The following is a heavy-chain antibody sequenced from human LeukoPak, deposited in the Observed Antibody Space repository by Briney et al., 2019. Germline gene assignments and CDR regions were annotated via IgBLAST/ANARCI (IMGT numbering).Heavy chain of an antibody. D-gene: IGHD5-12*01. J-gene: IGHJ6*03. V-gene: IGHV1-69*05. Sequence: SVKVSXKASGGTFSSYAISWVRQAPGQGLEWMGRIIPIFGTANYAQKFQGRVTITTDESTSTAYMELSSLRSEDTAVYYCAKSGYSGYANYYYYYMDVWGKGTTVTVSS. CDR2: IIPIFGTA. CDR1: GGTFSSYA. CDR3: AKSGYSGYANYYYYYMDV.